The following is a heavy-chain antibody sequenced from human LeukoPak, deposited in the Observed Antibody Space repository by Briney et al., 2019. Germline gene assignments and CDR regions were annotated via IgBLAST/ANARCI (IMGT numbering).Heavy chain of an antibody. J-gene: IGHJ4*02. CDR2: MNPNSGNT. CDR1: GYTFTCYD. CDR3: ARGLGYYDSSGYYILTGSFDY. Sequence: ASVKVSCKASGYTFTCYDINWVRQATGQGLEWMGWMNPNSGNTGYAQKFQGRVTMTRNTSISTAYMELSSLRSEDTAVYYCARGLGYYDSSGYYILTGSFDYWGQGTLVTVSS. V-gene: IGHV1-8*01. D-gene: IGHD3-22*01.